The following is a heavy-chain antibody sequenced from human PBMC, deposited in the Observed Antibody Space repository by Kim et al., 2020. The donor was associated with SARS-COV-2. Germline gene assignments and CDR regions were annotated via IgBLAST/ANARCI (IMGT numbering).Heavy chain of an antibody. D-gene: IGHD6-13*01. CDR2: INHSGST. V-gene: IGHV4-34*01. Sequence: SETLSLTCAVYGGSFSGYYWSWIRQPPGKGLEWIGEINHSGSTNYNPSLKSRVTISVDTSKNQFSLKLSSVTAADTAVYYCARAGPSTQYSSSWYGVDYWGQGTLVTVSS. CDR1: GGSFSGYY. J-gene: IGHJ4*02. CDR3: ARAGPSTQYSSSWYGVDY.